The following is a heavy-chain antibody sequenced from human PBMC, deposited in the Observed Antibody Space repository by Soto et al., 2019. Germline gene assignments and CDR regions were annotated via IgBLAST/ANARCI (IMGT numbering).Heavy chain of an antibody. J-gene: IGHJ6*02. CDR1: GFTLSTYR. CDR3: AREKEDEGSSSLRVYYGMDA. CDR2: ISSSSYYI. V-gene: IGHV3-21*01. Sequence: GSLRLSCAASGFTLSTYRMTWVRQAPGKGLEWVSSISSSSYYIHYADSVKGRFTISRDSANNSVYLQLNSLRAEDTAVYYCAREKEDEGSSSLRVYYGMDAWGQGTTVTVSS. D-gene: IGHD6-6*01.